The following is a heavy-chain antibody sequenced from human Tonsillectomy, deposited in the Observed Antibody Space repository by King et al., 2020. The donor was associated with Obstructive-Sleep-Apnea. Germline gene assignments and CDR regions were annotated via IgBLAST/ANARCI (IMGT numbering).Heavy chain of an antibody. CDR3: ARAPLYCGGDCHHLDF. D-gene: IGHD2-21*02. Sequence: QLVQSGAEVKKLGASVKVSCKASGYTFTGYYMHWVRQAPGQGLEWMGWINPNNGGTNYAQKFQGRVTMTRDTSISTAYMELSRLRSDDTAVYYCARAPLYCGGDCHHLDFWGQGTLVTVSS. CDR1: GYTFTGYY. CDR2: INPNNGGT. V-gene: IGHV1-2*02. J-gene: IGHJ4*02.